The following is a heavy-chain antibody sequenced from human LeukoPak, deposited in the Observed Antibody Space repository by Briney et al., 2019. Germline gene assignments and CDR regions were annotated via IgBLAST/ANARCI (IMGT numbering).Heavy chain of an antibody. CDR1: GYTFTSYG. J-gene: IGHJ3*02. Sequence: ASVKVSCKASGYTFTSYGISLVRQPPGQGLEWMGWISAYNGNTNYAQKLQGRVTMTTDTSTSTAYMELRSLRSDDTAVYYCARALGYSSSWYPDAFDIWGQGTMVTVSS. V-gene: IGHV1-18*01. D-gene: IGHD6-13*01. CDR2: ISAYNGNT. CDR3: ARALGYSSSWYPDAFDI.